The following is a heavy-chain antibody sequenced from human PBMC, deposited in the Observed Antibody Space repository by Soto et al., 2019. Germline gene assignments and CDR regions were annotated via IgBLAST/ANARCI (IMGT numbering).Heavy chain of an antibody. Sequence: QVQLVQSGAEVKKPGSSVKVSCKASGGTFGSYAFSWVRQPPGQGLEWMGGIIPVSGAAPYEQKYQGRVTITADESTSTAYMELSSLSSQDTAVYYCATALGCRSTSCTLDYWGQGTRVIVSS. J-gene: IGHJ4*02. CDR1: GGTFGSYA. CDR2: IIPVSGAA. CDR3: ATALGCRSTSCTLDY. V-gene: IGHV1-69*01. D-gene: IGHD2-2*01.